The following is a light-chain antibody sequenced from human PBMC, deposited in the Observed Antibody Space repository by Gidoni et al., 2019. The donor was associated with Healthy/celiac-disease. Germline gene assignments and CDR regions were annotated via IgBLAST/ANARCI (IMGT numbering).Light chain of an antibody. CDR3: QKYYSTPWT. CDR2: AAS. Sequence: DIPTTQPPSSLSASVGDRVTSTCRASQSISSYLNWYQQKPGKAPKLLIYAASSLQSGVPSRFSGSGSGTDFTLTISSLQPEDFATYYCQKYYSTPWTFGQGTKVEIK. V-gene: IGKV1-39*01. CDR1: QSISSY. J-gene: IGKJ1*01.